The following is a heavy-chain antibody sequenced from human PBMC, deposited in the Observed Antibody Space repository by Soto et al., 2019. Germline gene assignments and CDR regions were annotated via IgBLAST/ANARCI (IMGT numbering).Heavy chain of an antibody. CDR2: ISASGVNT. V-gene: IGHV3-23*01. J-gene: IGHJ6*02. CDR1: GFTFSSNA. CDR3: AKGHRYYYYGMDV. Sequence: PGGSLRLSCTASGFTFSSNAMSWVRQAPGKGLEWVSAISASGVNTYYADSVKGRFTISRDNSKNTLFLQMNSLRAEDTALYYCAKGHRYYYYGMDVWGQGTTVTVSS.